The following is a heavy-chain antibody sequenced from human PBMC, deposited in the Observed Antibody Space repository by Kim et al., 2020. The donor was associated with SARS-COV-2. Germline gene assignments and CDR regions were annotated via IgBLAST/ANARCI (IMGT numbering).Heavy chain of an antibody. CDR2: FDPEDGET. CDR3: ATDRTPAQTYYYDSSAPRTNAFDI. Sequence: ASVKVSCKVSGYTLTELSMHWVRQAPGKGLEWMGGFDPEDGETIYAQKFQGRVTMTEDTSTDTAYMELSSLRSEDTAVYYCATDRTPAQTYYYDSSAPRTNAFDIWGQGTMVTVSS. J-gene: IGHJ3*02. V-gene: IGHV1-24*01. D-gene: IGHD3-22*01. CDR1: GYTLTELS.